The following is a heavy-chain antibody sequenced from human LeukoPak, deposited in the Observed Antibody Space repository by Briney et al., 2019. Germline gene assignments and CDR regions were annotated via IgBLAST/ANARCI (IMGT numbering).Heavy chain of an antibody. CDR3: ARVPAYDILTGYYLNWFDP. D-gene: IGHD3-9*01. CDR2: IYYSGST. J-gene: IGHJ5*02. V-gene: IGHV4-39*07. Sequence: SETLSLTCTVSGGSISSSSYYWGWIRQPPGKGLEWIGSIYYSGSTYYNPSLKSRVTISVDTSKNQFSLKLSSVTAADTAVYYCARVPAYDILTGYYLNWFDPWGQGTLVTVSS. CDR1: GGSISSSSYY.